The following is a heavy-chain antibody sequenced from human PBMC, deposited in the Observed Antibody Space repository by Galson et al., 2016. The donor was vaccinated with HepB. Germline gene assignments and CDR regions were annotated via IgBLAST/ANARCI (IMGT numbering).Heavy chain of an antibody. V-gene: IGHV3-7*03. Sequence: SLRLSCAASGISFSTYWMNWVRLAPGKGLQWVATINKDGSEKYYVDSVKGRFSISRADANNSVYLEMSSLRAEDTAVYFCARSRRGRDSYGFAYWGQGTLVTVSS. CDR1: GISFSTYW. D-gene: IGHD5-18*01. CDR3: ARSRRGRDSYGFAY. CDR2: INKDGSEK. J-gene: IGHJ4*02.